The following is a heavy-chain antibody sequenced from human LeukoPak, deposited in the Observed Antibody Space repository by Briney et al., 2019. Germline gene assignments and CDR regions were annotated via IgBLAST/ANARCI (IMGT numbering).Heavy chain of an antibody. V-gene: IGHV4-39*07. J-gene: IGHJ4*02. Sequence: SETLPLTCTVSGGSISSSSYYWGWIRQPPGKGLEWIGSIYYSGSTYYNPSLKSRVTISVDTSKNQFSLKLSSVTALDTAVYYCARFNSTDYFYDYWGQGTLVTVSS. D-gene: IGHD2/OR15-2a*01. CDR1: GGSISSSSYY. CDR2: IYYSGST. CDR3: ARFNSTDYFYDY.